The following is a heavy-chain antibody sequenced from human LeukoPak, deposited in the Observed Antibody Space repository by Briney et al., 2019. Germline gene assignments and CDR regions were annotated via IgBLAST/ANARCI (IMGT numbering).Heavy chain of an antibody. CDR2: INPTGTST. CDR3: ARGDNVVPAAISGHRAPDIFDY. J-gene: IGHJ4*02. D-gene: IGHD2-2*02. Sequence: PGTSVKVSCKASGYTFASYDMHWVRQAPGQGLEWMGIINPTGTSTTYAQKFHGRLTVTRDTSTTTVYMELSSLRSEDTAVYYCARGDNVVPAAISGHRAPDIFDYWGQGTLVTVSS. V-gene: IGHV1-46*01. CDR1: GYTFASYD.